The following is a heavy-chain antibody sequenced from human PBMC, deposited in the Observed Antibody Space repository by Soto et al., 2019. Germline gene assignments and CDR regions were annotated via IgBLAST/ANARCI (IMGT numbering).Heavy chain of an antibody. CDR2: ISYDGSNK. Sequence: QVQLVESGGGVVQPGRSLRLSYAASGFTFSSYAMHWVRQAPGKGLEWVAVISYDGSNKYYADSVKGRFTISRDNSKNTLYLQMNSLRAEDTAVYYCARSGSSWYSVDYWGQGTLVTVSS. CDR1: GFTFSSYA. J-gene: IGHJ4*02. D-gene: IGHD6-13*01. CDR3: ARSGSSWYSVDY. V-gene: IGHV3-30-3*01.